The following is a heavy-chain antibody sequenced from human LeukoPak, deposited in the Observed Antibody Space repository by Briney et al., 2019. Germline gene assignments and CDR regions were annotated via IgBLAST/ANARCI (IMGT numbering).Heavy chain of an antibody. CDR2: IYPGDSDT. Sequence: GESLQISCKGSGYNFSNYYVGWVRQLPGKGLEWMGIIYPGDSDTRYSPSSQGQVTMSADKSISTAYMQWSSLEASDTAMYFCARQGELRRDFDYWGQGTLVTVSS. CDR3: ARQGELRRDFDY. CDR1: GYNFSNYY. V-gene: IGHV5-51*01. D-gene: IGHD1-7*01. J-gene: IGHJ4*02.